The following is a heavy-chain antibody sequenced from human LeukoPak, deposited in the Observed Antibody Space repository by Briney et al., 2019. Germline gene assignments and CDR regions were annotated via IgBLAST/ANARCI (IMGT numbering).Heavy chain of an antibody. CDR1: GFTFSSYA. V-gene: IGHV3-23*01. J-gene: IGHJ4*02. Sequence: GGSLRLSCAASGFTFSSYAMSWVRQAPGKGLEWVSAISGSGGSTYYADSVKGQFTISRDNSKNTLYLQMNSLRAEDTAVYYCAKEGPDYGDYRSGDYFDFWGQGTLVTVSS. CDR2: ISGSGGST. CDR3: AKEGPDYGDYRSGDYFDF. D-gene: IGHD4-17*01.